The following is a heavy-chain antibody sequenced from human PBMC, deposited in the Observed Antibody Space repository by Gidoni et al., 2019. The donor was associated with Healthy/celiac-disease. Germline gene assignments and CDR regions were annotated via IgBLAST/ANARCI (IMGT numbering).Heavy chain of an antibody. CDR1: GYSISSGYY. V-gene: IGHV4-38-2*02. D-gene: IGHD3-16*01. J-gene: IGHJ5*02. CDR2: IYHSGST. Sequence: VQLQESGPGLVKPSETLSLTCTVSGYSISSGYYWGWIRQPPGKGLEWIGSIYHSGSTYYNPSLKSRVTISVDTSKNQFSLKLSSVTAADTAVYYCARSLGSWGQGTLVTVSS. CDR3: ARSLGS.